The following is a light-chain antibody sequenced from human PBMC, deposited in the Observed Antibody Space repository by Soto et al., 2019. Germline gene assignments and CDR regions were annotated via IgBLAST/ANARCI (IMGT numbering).Light chain of an antibody. CDR1: QGLGRC. Sequence: ILMSQSPSSLSASIGDRVTITCRASQGLGRCLVWYHKKPGKAPNLLIFKSSALREGVPARFGGFGSGTEYIPTIADLQPDDFATYYGKQYSSYWTFGQGTVVEMK. V-gene: IGKV1-5*01. CDR2: KSS. CDR3: KQYSSYWT. J-gene: IGKJ1*01.